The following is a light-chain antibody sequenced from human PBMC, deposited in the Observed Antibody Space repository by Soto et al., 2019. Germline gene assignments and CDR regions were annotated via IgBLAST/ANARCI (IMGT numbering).Light chain of an antibody. CDR2: DAS. CDR1: QDISNY. Sequence: DIQMTQSPSSLSASVGDRVTITCQASQDISNYLNWYQQKPGKAPKLLIYDASNLETGVPSRFSGSGSGTYGNFTIISLQTEDIATYYCQQYDNLPLTFGGGTKVEIK. V-gene: IGKV1-33*01. CDR3: QQYDNLPLT. J-gene: IGKJ4*01.